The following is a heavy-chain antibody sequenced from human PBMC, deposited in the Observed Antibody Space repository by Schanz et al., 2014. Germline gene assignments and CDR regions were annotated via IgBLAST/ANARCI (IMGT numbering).Heavy chain of an antibody. D-gene: IGHD3-3*01. CDR2: INPNTGGT. CDR3: ARESVSRTRLFDP. V-gene: IGHV1-2*06. CDR1: GYTFTAYF. Sequence: QVQLVQSGAEVKKPGASVKVSCKASGYTFTAYFIHWVRQAPGQGLEWMGRINPNTGGTNFAQKFQGRVTMTRDTSITTAYMELSRLTSDDTAVYYCARESVSRTRLFDPWGQGTLVTVSS. J-gene: IGHJ5*02.